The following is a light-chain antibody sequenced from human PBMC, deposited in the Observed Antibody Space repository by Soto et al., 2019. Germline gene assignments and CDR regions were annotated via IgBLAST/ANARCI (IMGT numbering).Light chain of an antibody. CDR2: LNSDGSH. CDR3: QTWVTGIQV. V-gene: IGLV4-69*01. Sequence: QTVVTQSPSASASLGASVKLTCTLSSGHSSYAIAWHQQRPEKGPRYLMKLNSDGSHSKGDGFPDRFSGSSSGAERYLTISSLQSEDEADYYCQTWVTGIQVFGGGTKLTVL. CDR1: SGHSSYA. J-gene: IGLJ2*01.